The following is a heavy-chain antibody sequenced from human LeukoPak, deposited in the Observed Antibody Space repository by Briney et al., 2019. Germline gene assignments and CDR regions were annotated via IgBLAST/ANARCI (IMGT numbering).Heavy chain of an antibody. CDR1: GYTFTSYD. CDR3: ARALAYDYVWGSYRYKYYFDY. CDR2: MNPNSGNT. Sequence: ASVKVSCKASGYTFTSYDINWVRQATGQGLEWMGWMNPNSGNTGYAQKFQGRVTITRNTSISTAYMELSSLRSEDTAVYYCARALAYDYVWGSYRYKYYFDYWGQGILVTVSS. V-gene: IGHV1-8*03. J-gene: IGHJ4*02. D-gene: IGHD3-16*02.